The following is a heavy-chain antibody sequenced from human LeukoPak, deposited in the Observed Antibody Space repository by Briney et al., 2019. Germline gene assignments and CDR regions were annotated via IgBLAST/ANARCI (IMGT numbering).Heavy chain of an antibody. Sequence: ASVKVSCKASGYTFTGYYMHWVRQAPGQGLEWMGWINPNSGGTNYAQKFQGRVTMTRDTSISTAYMELSRLRSDDTAVYYCARSVSSSSGGIDYWGQGTLVTVSS. J-gene: IGHJ4*02. CDR2: INPNSGGT. V-gene: IGHV1-2*02. CDR3: ARSVSSSSGGIDY. D-gene: IGHD6-6*01. CDR1: GYTFTGYY.